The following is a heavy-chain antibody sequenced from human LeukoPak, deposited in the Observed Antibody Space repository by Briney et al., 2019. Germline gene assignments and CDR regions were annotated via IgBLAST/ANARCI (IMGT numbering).Heavy chain of an antibody. D-gene: IGHD3-10*01. J-gene: IGHJ3*02. CDR1: GFTFSIYP. CDR3: AKSYYYGSGDYSLTAFDI. CDR2: ISGSGGSA. Sequence: PGGSLRLSCVASGFTFSIYPMSWVRQAPGKGLEWVSGISGSGGSADYADSVKGRFSISRDNSKNTLNLQMNSLGAEDTAVYYCAKSYYYGSGDYSLTAFDIWGQGTMVTVSS. V-gene: IGHV3-23*01.